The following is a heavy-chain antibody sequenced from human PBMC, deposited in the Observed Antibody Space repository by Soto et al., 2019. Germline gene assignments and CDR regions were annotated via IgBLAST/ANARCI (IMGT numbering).Heavy chain of an antibody. Sequence: QVQVVQSGAEEKKPGASVRISCKAFGYTFTPYPIHWVRQAPGQGLEWMAWINVADGNTRYSQRFQGRATVTRATSATTAYMELSSLRSEDTAVYFCATGAPHTSGYYPNAYWGQGPLVTVSS. D-gene: IGHD3-22*01. CDR3: ATGAPHTSGYYPNAY. CDR1: GYTFTPYP. V-gene: IGHV1-3*05. CDR2: INVADGNT. J-gene: IGHJ4*02.